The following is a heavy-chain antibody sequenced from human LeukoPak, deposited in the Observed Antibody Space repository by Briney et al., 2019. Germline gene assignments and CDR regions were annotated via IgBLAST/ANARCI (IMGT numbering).Heavy chain of an antibody. Sequence: SVKVSCKASGGTFSSYAISWVRQAPGQGLEWMGRIIPILGIANYAQKFQGRVTITADKSTSTAYMELSSLRSEDTAVYYCARSGYRYGQGAFDIWGQGTMVTVSS. CDR1: GGTFSSYA. V-gene: IGHV1-69*04. J-gene: IGHJ3*02. D-gene: IGHD5-18*01. CDR2: IIPILGIA. CDR3: ARSGYRYGQGAFDI.